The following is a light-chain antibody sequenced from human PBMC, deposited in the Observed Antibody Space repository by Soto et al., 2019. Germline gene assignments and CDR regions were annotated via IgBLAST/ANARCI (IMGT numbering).Light chain of an antibody. CDR2: WAS. CDR3: QQYSNTPLT. CDR1: QSVLYSSNNENY. V-gene: IGKV4-1*01. J-gene: IGKJ4*01. Sequence: DIVMTQSPDSLAVSLGERATINCKSSQSVLYSSNNENYLAWYQQKPGQPPKLLIYWASTRESGVPDRFSGSGSGTNFTLTISSLQAEDVAVYYCQQYSNTPLTLGGGTKVEIK.